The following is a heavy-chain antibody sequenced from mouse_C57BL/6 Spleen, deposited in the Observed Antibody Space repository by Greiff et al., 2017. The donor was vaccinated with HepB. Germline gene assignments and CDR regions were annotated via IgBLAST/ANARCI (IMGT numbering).Heavy chain of an antibody. V-gene: IGHV5-17*01. CDR3: ARDGGSSYDWYFDV. D-gene: IGHD1-1*01. CDR2: ISSGSSTI. Sequence: EVKLMESGGGLVKPGGSLKLSCAASGFTFSDYGMHWVRQAPEKGLEWVAYISSGSSTIYYADTVKGRFTISRDNAKNTLFLQMTSLRSEDTAMYYCARDGGSSYDWYFDVWGTGTTVTVSS. CDR1: GFTFSDYG. J-gene: IGHJ1*03.